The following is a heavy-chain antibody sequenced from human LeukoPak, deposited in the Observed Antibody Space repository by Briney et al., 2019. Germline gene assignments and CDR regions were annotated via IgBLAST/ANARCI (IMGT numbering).Heavy chain of an antibody. Sequence: PGGSLRLSCVGSGFTFGNYAMTWVRQGPGRGLEWVSDIRSSGTNTYYGDSVKGRFTISRDNSKSTVFLRMDSLRVEDTAIYYCAREGRAVAGNNYFDPWGQGTLVTVSS. CDR2: IRSSGTNT. V-gene: IGHV3-23*05. J-gene: IGHJ5*02. D-gene: IGHD6-19*01. CDR3: AREGRAVAGNNYFDP. CDR1: GFTFGNYA.